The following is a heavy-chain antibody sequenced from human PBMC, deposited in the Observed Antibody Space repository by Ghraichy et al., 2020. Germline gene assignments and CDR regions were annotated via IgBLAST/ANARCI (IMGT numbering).Heavy chain of an antibody. D-gene: IGHD3-22*01. Sequence: SETLSLTCTVSGGSISSGGYYWSWIRQHPGKGLEWIGYIYYSGSTYYNPSLKSRVTISVDTSKNQFSLKLSSVTAADTAVYYCAREEDYYDSSGYKHDAFDIWGQGTMVTVSS. J-gene: IGHJ3*02. CDR2: IYYSGST. CDR1: GGSISSGGYY. V-gene: IGHV4-31*03. CDR3: AREEDYYDSSGYKHDAFDI.